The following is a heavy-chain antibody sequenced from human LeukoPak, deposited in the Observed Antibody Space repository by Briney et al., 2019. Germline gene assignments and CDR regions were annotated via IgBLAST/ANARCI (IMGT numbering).Heavy chain of an antibody. J-gene: IGHJ4*02. Sequence: PGGSLRLSWAVARFTFSSYAMSWVSPAPGRGLEWVAFILYDGSIKYYADSVKGRFTISRDNSKNTLYLQMNSLRAEDTAVYYCARGDSSLLDYWGQGTLVTVSS. D-gene: IGHD6-13*01. CDR3: ARGDSSLLDY. V-gene: IGHV3-30*04. CDR1: RFTFSSYA. CDR2: ILYDGSIK.